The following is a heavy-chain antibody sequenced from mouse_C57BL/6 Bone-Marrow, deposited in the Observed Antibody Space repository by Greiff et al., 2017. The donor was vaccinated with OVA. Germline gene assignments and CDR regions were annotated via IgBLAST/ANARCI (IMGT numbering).Heavy chain of an antibody. CDR3: ARRWLHYYYAMDY. D-gene: IGHD2-3*01. Sequence: VQLVESGAELARPGASVKLSCKASGYTFTSYGISWVKQRTGQGLEWIGEIYPRSGNTYYNEKFKGKATLTADKSSSTAYMELRSLTSEDSAVYFCARRWLHYYYAMDYWGQGTSVTVSS. V-gene: IGHV1-81*01. J-gene: IGHJ4*01. CDR2: IYPRSGNT. CDR1: GYTFTSYG.